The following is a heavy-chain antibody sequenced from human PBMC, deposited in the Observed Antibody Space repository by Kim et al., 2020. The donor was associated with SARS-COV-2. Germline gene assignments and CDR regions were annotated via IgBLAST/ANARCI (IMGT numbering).Heavy chain of an antibody. V-gene: IGHV3-21*01. CDR3: ARVGYSSSWYFAQAREKARGNAFDI. D-gene: IGHD6-13*01. CDR2: ISSSSSYI. J-gene: IGHJ3*02. CDR1: GFTFSSYS. Sequence: GGSLRLSCAASGFTFSSYSMNWVRQAPGKGLEWVSSISSSSSYIYYADSVKGRFTISRDNAKNSLYLQMNSLRAEDTAVYYCARVGYSSSWYFAQAREKARGNAFDIWGQGTMVTVSS.